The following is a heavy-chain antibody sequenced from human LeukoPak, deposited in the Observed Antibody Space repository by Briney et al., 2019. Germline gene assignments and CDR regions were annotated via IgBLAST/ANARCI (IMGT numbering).Heavy chain of an antibody. V-gene: IGHV3-23*01. CDR2: ISGSGGST. CDR3: ASGLYCSGGSCYDFGGFDY. J-gene: IGHJ4*02. Sequence: PGGSLRLSCAASGFTFSSYAMSWVRQAPGKGLEWVSAISGSGGSTYYADSVKGRFTISRDNSKNTLYLQMNSLRAEDTAVYYCASGLYCSGGSCYDFGGFDYWGQGTLVTVSS. D-gene: IGHD2-15*01. CDR1: GFTFSSYA.